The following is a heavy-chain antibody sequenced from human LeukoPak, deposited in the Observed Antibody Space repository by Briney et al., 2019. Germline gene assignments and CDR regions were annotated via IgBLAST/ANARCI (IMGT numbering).Heavy chain of an antibody. J-gene: IGHJ4*02. CDR1: GFTFSSYA. CDR2: ISGSGGST. Sequence: PGGSLRLSCAASGFTFSSYAMSWVRQAPGKGLEWVSAISGSGGSTYYADSVKGRFTISGDNSKNTLYLQMNSLRAEDTAVYYCAKLSGDSSGYYYGGYFDYWGQGTLVTVSS. V-gene: IGHV3-23*01. CDR3: AKLSGDSSGYYYGGYFDY. D-gene: IGHD3-22*01.